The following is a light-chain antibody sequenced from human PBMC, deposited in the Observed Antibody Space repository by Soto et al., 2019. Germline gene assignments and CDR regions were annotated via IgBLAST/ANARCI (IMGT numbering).Light chain of an antibody. CDR3: SSYTSSSTLVV. Sequence: QSALTQPASVSGSPGQPITISCTGTSSDVGGYNYVSWYQQHPGKAPKLMIYDVSNRPSGVSNRFSGSKSGNTASPTISGLQAEDEADYYCSSYTSSSTLVVFGGGTKLTVL. CDR2: DVS. CDR1: SSDVGGYNY. V-gene: IGLV2-14*01. J-gene: IGLJ2*01.